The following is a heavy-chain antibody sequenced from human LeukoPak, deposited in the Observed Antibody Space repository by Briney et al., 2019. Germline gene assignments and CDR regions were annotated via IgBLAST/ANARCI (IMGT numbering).Heavy chain of an antibody. J-gene: IGHJ5*02. CDR1: GFTFSSYW. CDR3: ARDLPNNLHYYYDSSGSTFDP. Sequence: GGSLRLSCAASGFTFSSYWMHWVRQGPGKGLVWVSRIYNDGSRTTYADSVKGRFTISGDNAKNTLYLQMNSLRAEDTAVYYCARDLPNNLHYYYDSSGSTFDPWGQGTLVTVSS. CDR2: IYNDGSRT. V-gene: IGHV3-74*01. D-gene: IGHD3-22*01.